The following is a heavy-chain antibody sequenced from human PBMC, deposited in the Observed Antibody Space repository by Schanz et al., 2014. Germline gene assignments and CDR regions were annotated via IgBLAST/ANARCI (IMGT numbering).Heavy chain of an antibody. D-gene: IGHD3-10*01. CDR1: GFVFGDYY. CDR2: IGTSGGT. Sequence: DVQLLESGGGLVQPGGSLRLSCAASGFVFGDYYMTWIRQAPGKGLEWVSTIGTSGGTNYADSVKGRFTISRDNSKNTLYLQMNSLRAEDTAVYYCAKGRFGELSAFDIWGQGTMVTVSA. V-gene: IGHV3-23*01. J-gene: IGHJ3*02. CDR3: AKGRFGELSAFDI.